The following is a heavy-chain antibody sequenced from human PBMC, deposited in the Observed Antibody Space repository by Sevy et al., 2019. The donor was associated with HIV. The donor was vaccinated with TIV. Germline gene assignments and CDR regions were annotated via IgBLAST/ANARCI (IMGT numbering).Heavy chain of an antibody. CDR1: GFTFSSYA. V-gene: IGHV3-23*01. CDR3: AKDHSGYDYYNYFDY. Sequence: GGSLRLSCAASGFTFSSYAMSWVRQAPGKGLEWVSAISGGGGSTYYADSVKGRFTISRDNSKNTLYLQMNSLRAEDTAVYYCAKDHSGYDYYNYFDYWGQGTLVTVSS. D-gene: IGHD5-12*01. CDR2: ISGGGGST. J-gene: IGHJ4*02.